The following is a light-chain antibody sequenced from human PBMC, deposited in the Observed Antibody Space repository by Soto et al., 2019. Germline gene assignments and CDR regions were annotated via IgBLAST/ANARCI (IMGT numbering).Light chain of an antibody. Sequence: IQMTQSPSTLSASVGDRVTITCRASQSISSWLAWYQQKPGKAPKLLTYKASTLKSGVPSRFSGTESGTEFTLTISSLRPDDFATYYCQQYNDYSAWTFGQGTKVDIK. CDR3: QQYNDYSAWT. CDR1: QSISSW. CDR2: KAS. J-gene: IGKJ1*01. V-gene: IGKV1-5*03.